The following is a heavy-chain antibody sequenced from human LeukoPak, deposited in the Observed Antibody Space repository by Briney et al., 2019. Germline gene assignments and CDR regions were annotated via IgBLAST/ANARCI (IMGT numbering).Heavy chain of an antibody. J-gene: IGHJ4*02. D-gene: IGHD3-22*01. V-gene: IGHV4-59*01. CDR1: GGSISSYY. CDR2: IYYSVGT. CDR3: ARGGPTYYYDSSGYPLDY. Sequence: PSETLSLTCTVSGGSISSYYWSWIRQPPGKGLEWIGYIYYSVGTNYNPSLKSRVTISVDTSKNQFSLKLSSVTAADTAVYYCARGGPTYYYDSSGYPLDYWGQGTLVTVSS.